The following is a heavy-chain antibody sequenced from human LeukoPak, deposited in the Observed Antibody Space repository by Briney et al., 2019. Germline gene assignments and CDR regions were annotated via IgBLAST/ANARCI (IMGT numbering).Heavy chain of an antibody. J-gene: IGHJ4*02. D-gene: IGHD3-22*01. CDR2: IYYSGST. CDR1: GGSISSGDYY. V-gene: IGHV4-30-4*01. CDR3: ARGYYDSSGPWDY. Sequence: SQTLSLTCTVSGGSISSGDYYWSWIRQPPGKGLEWIGYIYYSGSTYYNPSLKSRVTISVDTSKNQFPLKLSSVTAADTAVYYCARGYYDSSGPWDYWGQGTLVTVSS.